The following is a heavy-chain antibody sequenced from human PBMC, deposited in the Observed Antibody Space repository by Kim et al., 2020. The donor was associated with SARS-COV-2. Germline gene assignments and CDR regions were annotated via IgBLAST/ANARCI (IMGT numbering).Heavy chain of an antibody. V-gene: IGHV3-48*03. Sequence: YYAGPVKGRFTISRDNAKNSLYLQMNSLRAEDTAVYYCARDRRAKKRWDYWGQGTLVTVSS. J-gene: IGHJ4*02. D-gene: IGHD2-15*01. CDR3: ARDRRAKKRWDY.